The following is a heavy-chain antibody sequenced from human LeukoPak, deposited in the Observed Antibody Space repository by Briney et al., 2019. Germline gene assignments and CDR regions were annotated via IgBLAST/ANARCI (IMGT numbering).Heavy chain of an antibody. CDR1: GFTFSSYA. Sequence: GGSLRLSCAASGFTFSSYAMSWLRQAPVKGLEWVSGISGSGSSTYYADSVKGRFTISRDNSKNTLYLQMNSLRAEDTAIYYCAKSGGYTSGWYGYWGQGTLVTVSS. V-gene: IGHV3-23*01. CDR2: ISGSGSST. CDR3: AKSGGYTSGWYGY. D-gene: IGHD6-19*01. J-gene: IGHJ4*02.